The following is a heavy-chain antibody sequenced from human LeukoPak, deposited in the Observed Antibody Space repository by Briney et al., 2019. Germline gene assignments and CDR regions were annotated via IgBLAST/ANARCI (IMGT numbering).Heavy chain of an antibody. CDR1: GYTFTNYD. CDR2: MNPNSGNT. V-gene: IGHV1-8*01. D-gene: IGHD6-19*01. J-gene: IGHJ4*02. CDR3: ARDEPYSSGWYYFDY. Sequence: ASVKVSCKASGYTFTNYDINWVRQATGQGLEWMGWMNPNSGNTGYAQKFQGRVTMTGNTSISTAYMELRSLRSDDTAVYYCARDEPYSSGWYYFDYWGQGTLVTVSS.